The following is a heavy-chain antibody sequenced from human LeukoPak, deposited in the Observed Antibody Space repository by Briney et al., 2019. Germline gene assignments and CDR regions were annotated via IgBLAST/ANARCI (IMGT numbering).Heavy chain of an antibody. CDR3: ARVYTIFAGYKSDWFDP. D-gene: IGHD3-3*01. Sequence: PSETLSLTCTVSGGSISSSSYYWGWIRQPPGKGLEWIGSIYYSGSTYYNPSLKSRVTISVDTSKNQFSLKLSSVTAADTAVYYCARVYTIFAGYKSDWFDPWGQGTLVTVSS. V-gene: IGHV4-39*07. CDR2: IYYSGST. J-gene: IGHJ5*02. CDR1: GGSISSSSYY.